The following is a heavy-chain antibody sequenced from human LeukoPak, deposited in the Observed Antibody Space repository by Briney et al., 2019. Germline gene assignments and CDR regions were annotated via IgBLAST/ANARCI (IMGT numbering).Heavy chain of an antibody. V-gene: IGHV1-18*01. CDR3: ARDRHTAMVRPTDFDY. Sequence: ASVKVSCKVSGYALTELSIHWVRQAPGQGLEWMGWISAYNGNTNYAQNLQGRVTMTTDTLTSTAYMDLRSLRSDDTAVYYCARDRHTAMVRPTDFDYWGQGTLVTVSS. CDR1: GYALTELS. J-gene: IGHJ4*02. D-gene: IGHD5-18*01. CDR2: ISAYNGNT.